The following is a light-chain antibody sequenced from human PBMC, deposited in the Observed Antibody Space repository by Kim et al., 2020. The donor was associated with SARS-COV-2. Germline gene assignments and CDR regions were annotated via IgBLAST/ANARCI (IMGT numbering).Light chain of an antibody. Sequence: QAVVTQEPSLTVSPGGTVTLTCGSSTGAVTSGHFPYWFQQKPGQAPTTLIFDTNNKHSWTPARFSGSLLGGKAALTLSGAQPEDEAEYYCLISSSGVRVFGGGTKLTVL. V-gene: IGLV7-46*01. CDR3: LISSSGVRV. CDR2: DTN. J-gene: IGLJ2*01. CDR1: TGAVTSGHF.